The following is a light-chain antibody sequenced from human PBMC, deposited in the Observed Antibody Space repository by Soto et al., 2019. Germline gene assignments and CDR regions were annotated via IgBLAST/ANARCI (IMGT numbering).Light chain of an antibody. V-gene: IGKV3-11*01. Sequence: EIVLTQSPATRSLSPGERAILYCRTSQSISAYLAWYQQKPGLPPRLLIYDGSNRATGVPARFSGSGSGTDFTLTISSLEPEDIAAYYCQQRANGVTFGPGTKVDIK. CDR2: DGS. CDR3: QQRANGVT. CDR1: QSISAY. J-gene: IGKJ3*01.